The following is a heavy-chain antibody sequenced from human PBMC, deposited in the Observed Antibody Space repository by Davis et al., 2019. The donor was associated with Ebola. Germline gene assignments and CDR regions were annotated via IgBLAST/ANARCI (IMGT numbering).Heavy chain of an antibody. D-gene: IGHD6-6*01. J-gene: IGHJ3*02. V-gene: IGHV3-69-1*01. CDR2: VGSSGYI. CDR1: GFTFSDYW. CDR3: VRSADYSSSSGWGRAFDI. Sequence: GESLKISCAASGFTFSDYWMHWVRQAPGKGLEWVLYVGSSGYIHYADSVKGRFTVSRDNAKNSLYLQMNSLRAEDTAVYYCVRSADYSSSSGWGRAFDIWGQGTMVTVS.